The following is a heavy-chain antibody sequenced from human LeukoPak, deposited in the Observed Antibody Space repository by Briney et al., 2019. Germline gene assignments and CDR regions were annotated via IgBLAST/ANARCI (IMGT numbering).Heavy chain of an antibody. Sequence: PSETLSLTCTVSGGSISSYYWSWIRQPPGKGPEWIGYIYYSGSTNYNPSLKSRVTISVDTSKNQFSLKLSSMTAADTAVYYCARHGAMIVVNDAFDIWGQGTMVTVSS. CDR2: IYYSGST. V-gene: IGHV4-59*08. CDR3: ARHGAMIVVNDAFDI. D-gene: IGHD3-22*01. J-gene: IGHJ3*02. CDR1: GGSISSYY.